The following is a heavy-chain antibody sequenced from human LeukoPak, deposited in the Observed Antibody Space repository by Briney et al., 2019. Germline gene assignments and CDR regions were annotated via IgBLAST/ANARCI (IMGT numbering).Heavy chain of an antibody. V-gene: IGHV3-43*02. CDR2: ISGDGVST. D-gene: IGHD3-22*01. CDR1: GFTFDDYA. CDR3: AKDRDTTGYEH. J-gene: IGHJ1*01. Sequence: GGSLRLSCAASGFTFDDYAMHWFRQAPGKGLEWVSFISGDGVSTFYADSVKGRFTISRDNSKNSLYLQMNSLRTEDTALYYCAKDRDTTGYEHWGQGTLVTVSS.